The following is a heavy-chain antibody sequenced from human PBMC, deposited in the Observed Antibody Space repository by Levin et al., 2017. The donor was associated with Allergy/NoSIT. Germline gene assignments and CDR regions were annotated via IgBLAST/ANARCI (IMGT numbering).Heavy chain of an antibody. D-gene: IGHD1-26*01. Sequence: SETLSLTCTVSGVSLSSSYWCSWIRQSPGTGLEWIGEVSHGGTTNYNPSFSSRVTFSADKSKNQFSLRVTSVTAADTALYFCAARILGLNPFDYWGQGILVTVSS. CDR2: VSHGGTT. CDR1: GVSLSSSYW. V-gene: IGHV4-4*02. CDR3: AARILGLNPFDY. J-gene: IGHJ4*02.